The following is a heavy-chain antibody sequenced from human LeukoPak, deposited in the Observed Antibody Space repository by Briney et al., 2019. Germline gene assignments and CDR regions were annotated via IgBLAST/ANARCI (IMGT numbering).Heavy chain of an antibody. CDR1: GFTFSSYS. CDR2: ISSSSSYI. J-gene: IGHJ4*02. D-gene: IGHD6-19*01. Sequence: GGSLRLSCAASGFTFSSYSMNWVRQAPGKGLGWVSSISSSSSYIYYADSVKGRFTISRDNAKNSLYLQMNSLRAEDTAVYYCASIAVAGSRPFDYWGQGTLVTVSS. V-gene: IGHV3-21*01. CDR3: ASIAVAGSRPFDY.